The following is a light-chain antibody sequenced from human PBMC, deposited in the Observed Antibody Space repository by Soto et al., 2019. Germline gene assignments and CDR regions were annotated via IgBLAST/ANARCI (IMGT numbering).Light chain of an antibody. CDR1: SSDVGGYNY. CDR3: SSYTGSSTLV. CDR2: EVS. J-gene: IGLJ3*02. V-gene: IGLV2-14*01. Sequence: QSALTQPASVSGSPGQSITISCTGTSSDVGGYNYVSWYQQHPGKAPKLMIYEVSNRPPGVSNRFSGSKSGNTASLTISGLQAEDEADYYCSSYTGSSTLVFGGGTKLTVL.